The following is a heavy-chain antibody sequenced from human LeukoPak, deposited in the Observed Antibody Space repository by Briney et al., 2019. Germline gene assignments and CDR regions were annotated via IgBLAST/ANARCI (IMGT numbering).Heavy chain of an antibody. Sequence: GASVKVSCKASGGTFSSYAISWVRQAPGQGLEWMGGIIPTFGTANYAQKFQGRVTITADKSTSTAYMELSSLRSEDTAVYYCARGSSGGGSYSNYFDYWGQGTLVTVSS. CDR3: ARGSSGGGSYSNYFDY. CDR2: IIPTFGTA. V-gene: IGHV1-69*06. J-gene: IGHJ4*02. CDR1: GGTFSSYA. D-gene: IGHD1-26*01.